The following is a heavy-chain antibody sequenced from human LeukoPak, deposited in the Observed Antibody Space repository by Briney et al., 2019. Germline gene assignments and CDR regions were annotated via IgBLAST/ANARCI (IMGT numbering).Heavy chain of an antibody. CDR2: IKNTADGGTT. D-gene: IGHD6-25*01. Sequence: GGSLRLSCAASGFSFSNAWLAWVRQAPGKGLEWVGRIKNTADGGTTDYGAPVRGRFTISRDDSKDTLYLHMNRLKTEDTGMYYCTTPRGEPDYYDYWGQGTLVTVSS. CDR3: TTPRGEPDYYDY. CDR1: GFSFSNAW. J-gene: IGHJ4*02. V-gene: IGHV3-15*01.